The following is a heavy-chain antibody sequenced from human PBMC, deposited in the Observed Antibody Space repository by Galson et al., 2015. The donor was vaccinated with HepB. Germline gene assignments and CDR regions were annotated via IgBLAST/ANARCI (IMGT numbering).Heavy chain of an antibody. D-gene: IGHD3-16*02. Sequence: TLSLTCTVSGGSISSGNYYWSWLRQPPGKGLEWIGYISNSGTTSYNPSLKSRVTISVDTSKNQFSLKLTSLTAADTAVYYCARVPPLWDYVWGTYRYSAFDIWGQGTMVTVSS. J-gene: IGHJ3*02. CDR3: ARVPPLWDYVWGTYRYSAFDI. CDR2: ISNSGTT. CDR1: GGSISSGNYY. V-gene: IGHV4-30-4*01.